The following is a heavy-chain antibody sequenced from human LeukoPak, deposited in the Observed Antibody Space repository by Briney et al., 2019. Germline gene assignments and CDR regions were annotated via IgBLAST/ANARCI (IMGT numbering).Heavy chain of an antibody. CDR2: ISGSGGST. CDR1: GFTFSSYA. CDR3: AKVTVRGVWFGEPTSFDY. D-gene: IGHD3-10*01. Sequence: PGGSLRLSCAASGFTFSSYAMSWVRQAPGKGLEWVSAISGSGGSTYYADSVKGRFTISRDNSKNTLHLQMNSLRAEDTAVYYCAKVTVRGVWFGEPTSFDYWGQGTLVTVSS. V-gene: IGHV3-23*01. J-gene: IGHJ4*02.